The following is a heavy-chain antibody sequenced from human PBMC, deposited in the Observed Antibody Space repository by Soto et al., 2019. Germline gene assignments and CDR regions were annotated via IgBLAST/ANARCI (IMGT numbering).Heavy chain of an antibody. V-gene: IGHV4-4*02. CDR1: GGSISSSNW. J-gene: IGHJ3*02. D-gene: IGHD5-18*01. CDR3: ARDRYGLQGDAFDI. Sequence: QVQLQESGPGLVKPSGTLSLTCAVSGGSISSSNWWSWVRQPPGKGLEWIGEIYHSGSTNYNPSLKTRVTISVDTSKNQCSLKLRSVTAADTAVYYCARDRYGLQGDAFDIWGQGTMVTVSS. CDR2: IYHSGST.